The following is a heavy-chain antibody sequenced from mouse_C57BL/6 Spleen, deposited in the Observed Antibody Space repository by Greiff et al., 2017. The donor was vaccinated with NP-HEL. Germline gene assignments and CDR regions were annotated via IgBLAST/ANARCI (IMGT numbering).Heavy chain of an antibody. Sequence: EVQLQQSGPELVKPGDSVKISCKASGYSFTGYFMNWVMQSHGKSLEWIGRINPYNGDTFYNQKFKGKATLTVDKSSSTAHMELRSLTSEDSAVYYCARGGRDYAMDYWGQGTSVTVSS. J-gene: IGHJ4*01. CDR1: GYSFTGYF. CDR3: ARGGRDYAMDY. D-gene: IGHD1-1*01. V-gene: IGHV1-20*01. CDR2: INPYNGDT.